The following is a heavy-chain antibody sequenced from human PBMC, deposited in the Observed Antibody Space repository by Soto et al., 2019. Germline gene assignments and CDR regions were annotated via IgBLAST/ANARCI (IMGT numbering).Heavy chain of an antibody. CDR1: GGTFSSYA. Sequence: SVNVYCKASGGTFSSYAISWVRQAPGQGLEWMGGIIPIFGTANYTQKFQGRVTITADESTSTAYMELSSLRSEDTAVYYCARGHYDFWSGSSENYYYGMDVWGQGTTVTVSS. V-gene: IGHV1-69*13. J-gene: IGHJ6*02. CDR2: IIPIFGTA. D-gene: IGHD3-3*01. CDR3: ARGHYDFWSGSSENYYYGMDV.